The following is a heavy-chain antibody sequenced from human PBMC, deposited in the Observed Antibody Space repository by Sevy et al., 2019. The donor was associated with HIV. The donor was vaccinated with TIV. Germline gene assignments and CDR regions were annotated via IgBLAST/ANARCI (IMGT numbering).Heavy chain of an antibody. CDR2: IIPIFGTA. CDR1: GGTFSSYA. J-gene: IGHJ6*02. CDR3: ASAIQLPYGRYYYGMDV. D-gene: IGHD2-2*01. V-gene: IGHV1-69*13. Sequence: ASVKVSCKASGGTFSSYAISWVRQAPGQGLEWMGGIIPIFGTANYAQKFQGRVTITADESTSTAYMELSSLRSEDTAVYYCASAIQLPYGRYYYGMDVWGQGTTVTVSS.